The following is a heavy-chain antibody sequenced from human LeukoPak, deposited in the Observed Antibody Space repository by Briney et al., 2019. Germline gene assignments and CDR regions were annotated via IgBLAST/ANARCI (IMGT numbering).Heavy chain of an antibody. CDR2: IIPIFGTA. J-gene: IGHJ3*02. D-gene: IGHD1-26*01. V-gene: IGHV1-69*05. CDR3: ARASGSYFSFAFDI. CDR1: GGTFSSYA. Sequence: SVKVSCKASGGTFSSYAISWVRQAPGQGLEWMGGIIPIFGTANYAQKFQGRVTITTDESTSTAYMELSSLRSEDTAVYHCARASGSYFSFAFDIWGQGTMVTVSS.